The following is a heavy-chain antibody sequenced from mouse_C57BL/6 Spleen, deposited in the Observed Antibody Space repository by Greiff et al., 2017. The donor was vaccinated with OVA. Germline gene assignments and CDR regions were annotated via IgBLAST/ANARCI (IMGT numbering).Heavy chain of an antibody. J-gene: IGHJ4*01. D-gene: IGHD3-3*01. Sequence: VKLLESGPGLVAPSQSLSITCTVSGFSLTSYAISWVRQPPGKGLEWLGVIWTGGGTNYNSALKSRLSISKDNSKSQVCLKMNSLQTDDTARYYCARNEGQGDYYAMDYWGQGTSVTVSA. CDR3: ARNEGQGDYYAMDY. V-gene: IGHV2-9-1*01. CDR1: GFSLTSYA. CDR2: IWTGGGT.